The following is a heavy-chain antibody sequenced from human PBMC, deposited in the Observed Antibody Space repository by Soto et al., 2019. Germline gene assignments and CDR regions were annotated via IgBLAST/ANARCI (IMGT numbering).Heavy chain of an antibody. CDR1: GFTFSSDG. D-gene: IGHD3-3*01. J-gene: IGHJ4*02. CDR3: ARGGEFWSGSPHTIDY. CDR2: IRYDGSNK. Sequence: QVQLVESGGCVVQPGRSLRLSCAASGFTFSSDGMHWVRQAPGKGLEWVAVIRYDGSNKYYADSVKGRFTISRDNSKNTLYLQMNSLRAEDTAVYHCARGGEFWSGSPHTIDYWGQGTLVTVSS. V-gene: IGHV3-33*01.